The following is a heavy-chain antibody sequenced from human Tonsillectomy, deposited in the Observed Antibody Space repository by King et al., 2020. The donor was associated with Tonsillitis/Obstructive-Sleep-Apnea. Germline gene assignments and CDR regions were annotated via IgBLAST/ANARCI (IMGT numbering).Heavy chain of an antibody. D-gene: IGHD3-3*01. V-gene: IGHV1-18*01. J-gene: IGHJ4*02. CDR2: ISPNNGHT. Sequence: QLVQSGAEVKKPGASAKVSCKVSGYNFMKYGVSWVRQAPGQGLEWMGWISPNNGHTNYAQKFQGRITMTTDTSTTTAYMDLRSLRSDDTAVYYCARAADFCSVPFDSWGQGTLVTVCS. CDR1: GYNFMKYG. CDR3: ARAADFCSVPFDS.